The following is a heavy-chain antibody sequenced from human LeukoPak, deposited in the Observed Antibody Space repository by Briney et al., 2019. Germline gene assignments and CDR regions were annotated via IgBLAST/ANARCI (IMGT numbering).Heavy chain of an antibody. CDR1: GFTFSSYS. Sequence: GGSLRLSCAASGFTFSSYSMNWVRQTPGKGLEWVSSISSSSSYIYYADSVKGRFTISRDNAKNSLYLQMNSLRAEDTAVYYCARFGQYDAFDIWGQGTMVTVSS. J-gene: IGHJ3*02. CDR2: ISSSSSYI. V-gene: IGHV3-21*01. CDR3: ARFGQYDAFDI. D-gene: IGHD3-10*01.